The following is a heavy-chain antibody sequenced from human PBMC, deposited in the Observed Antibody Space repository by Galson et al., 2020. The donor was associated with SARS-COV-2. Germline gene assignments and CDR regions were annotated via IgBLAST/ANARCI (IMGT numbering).Heavy chain of an antibody. D-gene: IGHD3-10*01. Sequence: SETLSLTCAVSGGSNINNNWWSWVRQPPGKGLERIGDIYHSRSTNYNPSLKSRVTMSVDKSKNQVSLDLSSVTAADTAIYYCARASGGATLDVWGPGTMVTVSS. CDR2: IYHSRST. CDR3: ARASGGATLDV. CDR1: GGSNINNNW. V-gene: IGHV4-4*02. J-gene: IGHJ3*01.